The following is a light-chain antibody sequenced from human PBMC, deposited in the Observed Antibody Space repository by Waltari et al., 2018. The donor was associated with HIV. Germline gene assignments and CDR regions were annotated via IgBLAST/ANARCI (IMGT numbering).Light chain of an antibody. CDR1: SSDVGSCKF. V-gene: IGLV2-23*01. CDR2: EGT. Sequence: QSALTQPASVSGSPGQSISISCTGTSSDVGSCKFVSWYQQHPGKAPKLLIYEGTKRPSGVSNLFSASKSGNTASLTISGLQAEDEADYYCCSCATPNTRVFGGGTKLTVL. CDR3: CSCATPNTRV. J-gene: IGLJ3*02.